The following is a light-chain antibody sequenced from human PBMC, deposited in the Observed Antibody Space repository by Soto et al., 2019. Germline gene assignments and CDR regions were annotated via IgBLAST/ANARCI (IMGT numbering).Light chain of an antibody. CDR2: DAS. CDR1: QSVSSY. Sequence: EIVLTQSPATLSLSPGERATLSCRASQSVSSYLGWYQQKPGQAPRLLIYDASNRATGIPARFSGSGSGTDFTLTIGSLEPEDFAVYYCQQRSNWPSTFGGGTKVEIK. V-gene: IGKV3-11*01. J-gene: IGKJ4*01. CDR3: QQRSNWPST.